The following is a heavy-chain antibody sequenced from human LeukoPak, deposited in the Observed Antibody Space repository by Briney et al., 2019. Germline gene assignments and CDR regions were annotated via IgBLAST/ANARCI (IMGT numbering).Heavy chain of an antibody. D-gene: IGHD5-18*01. J-gene: IGHJ3*02. Sequence: ASVKVSCKASGGTFSSYAISWVRQAPGQGLEWMGGIIPIFGTANYAQKFQGRVTITTDESTSTAYMELSSLRSEDTAVYYCARAPPIQRDAFDIWGQGTMVTVSS. CDR3: ARAPPIQRDAFDI. CDR2: IIPIFGTA. CDR1: GGTFSSYA. V-gene: IGHV1-69*05.